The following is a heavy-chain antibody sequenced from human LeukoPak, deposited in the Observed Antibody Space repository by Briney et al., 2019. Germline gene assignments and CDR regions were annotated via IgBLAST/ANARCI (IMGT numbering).Heavy chain of an antibody. D-gene: IGHD2-2*01. CDR2: ISGSSGNT. CDR3: AKEGHLGYCSSISCYFDY. V-gene: IGHV3-23*01. CDR1: GFTFSSYA. Sequence: GGSLRPSCATSGFTFSSYAGSWVRQAPGRGLEWVSAISGSSGNTYYADSVKGRFTISRDNSKNTVYLQMNSLRAEDTAVYYCAKEGHLGYCSSISCYFDYWGQGTLVTVSS. J-gene: IGHJ4*02.